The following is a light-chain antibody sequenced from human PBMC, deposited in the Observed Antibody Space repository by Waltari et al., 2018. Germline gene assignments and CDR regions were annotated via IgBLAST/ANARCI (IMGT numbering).Light chain of an antibody. V-gene: IGKV2-28*01. J-gene: IGKJ2*01. Sequence: DIVMTQSPLSLPVTPGEPASISCRSSQSLLHSNGYNYLDWYLQKPGQSPQVLLYLGSSRASGVPDRFSGSGSGTEFTLKISRLEAEDVGVYYCMQALQTPRTFGQGTKLEIK. CDR1: QSLLHSNGYNY. CDR3: MQALQTPRT. CDR2: LGS.